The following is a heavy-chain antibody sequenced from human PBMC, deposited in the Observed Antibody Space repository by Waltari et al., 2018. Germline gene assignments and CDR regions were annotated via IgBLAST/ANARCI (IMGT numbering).Heavy chain of an antibody. Sequence: VQLVKTGEEVKKRGGSVKVSCKASGYTFTSYYMHWVRQAPGQGLEWMGIITPSGGSTSYAKKCQGRVTMTRDTSTSTVYMELSSLGSEDTAVYYCAREGGIGSHDAFDIWGQGTMVTVSS. CDR1: GYTFTSYY. V-gene: IGHV1-46*01. J-gene: IGHJ3*02. CDR2: ITPSGGST. CDR3: AREGGIGSHDAFDI. D-gene: IGHD1-26*01.